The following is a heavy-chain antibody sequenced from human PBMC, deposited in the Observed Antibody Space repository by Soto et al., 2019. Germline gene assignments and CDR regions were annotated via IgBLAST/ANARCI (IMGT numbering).Heavy chain of an antibody. CDR2: ISYDGSNK. CDR3: ARDDNHDTQLQQRYFDWLLPDSYYYYGTDV. J-gene: IGHJ6*02. V-gene: IGHV3-30-3*01. CDR1: GFTSSSYA. D-gene: IGHD3-9*01. Sequence: GGSLRLSCAASGFTSSSYAMHWVRQAPGKGLEWVAVISYDGSNKYYADSVKGRFTISRDNSKNTLYLQMNSLRAEDTAVYYCARDDNHDTQLQQRYFDWLLPDSYYYYGTDVWGQGTTVTVSS.